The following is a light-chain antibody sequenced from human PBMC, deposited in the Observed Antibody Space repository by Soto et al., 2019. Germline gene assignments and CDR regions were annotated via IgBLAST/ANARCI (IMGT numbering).Light chain of an antibody. J-gene: IGKJ4*01. CDR1: QSISSSY. CDR3: QQYNSWPLT. CDR2: GAS. V-gene: IGKV3D-15*01. Sequence: PGDRASLSCRASQSISSSYLAWYQQKPGQSPRLLIYGASTRATGVPTRISGSGSGTEFTLTISSLQSEDFAVYYCQQYNSWPLTFGGGTKVDIK.